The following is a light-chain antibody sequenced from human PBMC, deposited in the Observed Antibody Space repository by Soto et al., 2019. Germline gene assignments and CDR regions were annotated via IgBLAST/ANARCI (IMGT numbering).Light chain of an antibody. J-gene: IGKJ1*01. CDR3: QQYNNWPWT. CDR2: GAS. CDR1: QSVSSN. Sequence: EIVMTQSPATLSVSPGERATLSCRASQSVSSNLAWYQQKPGQAPRLLIYGASTRATGIPARFSGSGSGTEFTLTISSLQSEDFVVYYGQQYNNWPWTVGQGTKVEIK. V-gene: IGKV3-15*01.